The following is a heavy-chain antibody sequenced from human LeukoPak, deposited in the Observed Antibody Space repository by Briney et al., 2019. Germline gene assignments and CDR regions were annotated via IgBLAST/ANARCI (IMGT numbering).Heavy chain of an antibody. Sequence: GGSLRLSCAASGFTFSSYSMNWVRQAPGKGLEWVSSISSSSYIYYADSVKGRFTISRDNAKNSLYLQMNSLRAEDTAVYYCARYDILTGSGMDVWGKGTTVTVSS. J-gene: IGHJ6*04. V-gene: IGHV3-21*01. D-gene: IGHD3-9*01. CDR3: ARYDILTGSGMDV. CDR2: ISSSSYI. CDR1: GFTFSSYS.